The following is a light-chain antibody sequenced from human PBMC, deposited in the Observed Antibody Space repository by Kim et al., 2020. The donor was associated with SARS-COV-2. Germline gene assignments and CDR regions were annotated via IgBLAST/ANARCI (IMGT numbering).Light chain of an antibody. CDR2: AAS. Sequence: EIVLTQSPGTLSLSPGERATLSCRASQSVSSTYLAWYQQKPGQAPGLLMYAASSRAPGIPDRFSGTGSGTDFTLTISRLEPEDFAVYYCQQYHTSPPTFGQGTKVDIK. CDR3: QQYHTSPPT. V-gene: IGKV3-20*01. J-gene: IGKJ1*01. CDR1: QSVSSTY.